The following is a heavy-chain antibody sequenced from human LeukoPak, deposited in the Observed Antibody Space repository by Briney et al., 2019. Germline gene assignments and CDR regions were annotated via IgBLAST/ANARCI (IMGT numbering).Heavy chain of an antibody. CDR1: GFTFSSYG. V-gene: IGHV3-23*01. CDR2: ISGSGGST. Sequence: PGGSLRLSCAASGFTFSSYGMSWVRQAPRKGLEWVSAISGSGGSTSYADSVKGRFTISRDNSKNTLYLQMNSLRAEDTAVYYCARPDYYGSGRFDPWGQGTLVTVSS. CDR3: ARPDYYGSGRFDP. J-gene: IGHJ5*02. D-gene: IGHD3-10*01.